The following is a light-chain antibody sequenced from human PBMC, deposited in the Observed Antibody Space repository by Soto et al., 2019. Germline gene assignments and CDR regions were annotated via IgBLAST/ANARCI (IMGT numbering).Light chain of an antibody. Sequence: QPVLTQSPSASASLGASVKLTCTLSSGHSSYAIAGHQQQPEKGPRYLMKLNSDGSHSKGDGIPDRFSGSSSGAERHLAISSLQYEDEADYYCQTWGAGIHYVFGTGTKVTVL. CDR3: QTWGAGIHYV. V-gene: IGLV4-69*01. J-gene: IGLJ1*01. CDR1: SGHSSYA. CDR2: LNSDGSH.